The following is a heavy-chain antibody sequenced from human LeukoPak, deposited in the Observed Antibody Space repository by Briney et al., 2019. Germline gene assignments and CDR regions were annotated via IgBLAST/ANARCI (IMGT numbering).Heavy chain of an antibody. D-gene: IGHD3-10*01. V-gene: IGHV4-59*08. CDR1: DNSISSFY. CDR3: APHRFGEPHFEY. Sequence: SETLSLTCTVSDNSISSFYWSWIRQPPGKGLEWIGFVYKTGHTNYNPSLKSRVAISLDGSKSQVSLRLTSVTAADTAVYYCAPHRFGEPHFEYWGRGTLVSISS. CDR2: VYKTGHT. J-gene: IGHJ4*02.